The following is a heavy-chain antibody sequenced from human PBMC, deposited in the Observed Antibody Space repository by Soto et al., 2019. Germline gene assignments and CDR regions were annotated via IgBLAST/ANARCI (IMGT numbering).Heavy chain of an antibody. Sequence: QITVKESGPTLVKPTQTLTLTCNFSGFSLSTGGVGVAWVRQPPGKALEWLTLIYWNGETRTSPSLENRITVTKDASKNQVALTMTNMDPVDTATYYCAHRTPFADYNLDYWGQGIRVTVSS. V-gene: IGHV2-5*01. CDR3: AHRTPFADYNLDY. J-gene: IGHJ4*02. CDR1: GFSLSTGGVG. CDR2: IYWNGET. D-gene: IGHD1-20*01.